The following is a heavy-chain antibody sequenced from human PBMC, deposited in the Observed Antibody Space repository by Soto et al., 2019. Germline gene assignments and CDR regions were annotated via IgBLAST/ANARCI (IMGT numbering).Heavy chain of an antibody. J-gene: IGHJ4*02. Sequence: GESLKISCKGSGYSFTSYWIGWVRQMPGKGLEWMGIIYPGDSDTRYSPSFQGQVTISADKSISTAYLQWSSLKASDTAMYYCASATSGGWPHTPIQGDYYFDYWGQGTLVTVSS. D-gene: IGHD6-19*01. V-gene: IGHV5-51*01. CDR1: GYSFTSYW. CDR3: ASATSGGWPHTPIQGDYYFDY. CDR2: IYPGDSDT.